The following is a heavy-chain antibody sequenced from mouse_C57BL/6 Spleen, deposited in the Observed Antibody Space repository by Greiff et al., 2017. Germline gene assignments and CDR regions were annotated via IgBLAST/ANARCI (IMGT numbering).Heavy chain of an antibody. CDR2: IYPGDGDT. V-gene: IGHV1-82*01. Sequence: QVQLQQSGPELVKPGASVKISCKASGYAFSSSWMNWVKRRPGKGLEWIGRIYPGDGDTNYNGKFKGKATLTADKSSSTAYMQLSSLTSEDSAVYFCARRSEGDYWGQGTTLTVSS. D-gene: IGHD3-2*02. CDR1: GYAFSSSW. CDR3: ARRSEGDY. J-gene: IGHJ2*01.